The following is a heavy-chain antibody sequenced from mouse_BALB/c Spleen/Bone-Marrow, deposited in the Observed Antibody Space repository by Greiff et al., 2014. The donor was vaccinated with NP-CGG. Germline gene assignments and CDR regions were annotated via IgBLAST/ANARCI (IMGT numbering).Heavy chain of an antibody. J-gene: IGHJ4*01. CDR2: IDPGSGGT. Sequence: QVQLQQSGAELVRPGTSVKVSCKASGYAFTNYLIEWVKQRPGRGLEWIGLIDPGSGGTNYNEKFKGKATLTADKSSSTAYMQLSSLTSDDSAVYFCAREGYDNDGGRSMDYRGQGTSVTVSS. CDR3: AREGYDNDGGRSMDY. D-gene: IGHD2-4*01. V-gene: IGHV1-54*01. CDR1: GYAFTNYL.